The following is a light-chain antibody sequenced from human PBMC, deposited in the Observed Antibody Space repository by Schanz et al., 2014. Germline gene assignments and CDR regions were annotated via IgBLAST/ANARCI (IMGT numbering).Light chain of an antibody. CDR2: DVS. V-gene: IGLV2-23*02. CDR1: GSADGAFTY. Sequence: QSALTQPASVSGSPGQSITISCTATGSADGAFTYVSWYQQHPGKAPKLMIYDVSNRPSGVSNRFSGSKSGNTASLTISGLQAEDEADYYCCSYAGSRTWVFGGGTKLTVL. J-gene: IGLJ3*02. CDR3: CSYAGSRTWV.